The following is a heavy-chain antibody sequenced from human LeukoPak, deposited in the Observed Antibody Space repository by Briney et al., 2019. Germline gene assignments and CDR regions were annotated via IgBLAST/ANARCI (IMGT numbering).Heavy chain of an antibody. Sequence: GRSLRLSCAASGFTFSSYGLHWVGQAPGKGLEWVAVIWYDGTNTYYADSVKGRFTISRDNSKNTLYLQMNSLRAEDTAVYYCARDFCSGGSCYPDAFDIWGPGTIVHVSS. CDR1: GFTFSSYG. D-gene: IGHD2-15*01. V-gene: IGHV3-33*01. J-gene: IGHJ3*02. CDR3: ARDFCSGGSCYPDAFDI. CDR2: IWYDGTNT.